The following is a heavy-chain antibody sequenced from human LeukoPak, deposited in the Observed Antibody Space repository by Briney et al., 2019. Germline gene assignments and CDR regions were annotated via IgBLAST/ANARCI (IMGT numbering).Heavy chain of an antibody. D-gene: IGHD3-10*01. CDR1: GYTFTSYY. CDR3: ARAGRAQLGGFDY. Sequence: GASVKVSCKASGYTFTSYYMHWVRQAPGQGREWMGIINPSGGSTSYAQKFQGRVTMTRDTSTSTVYMELSSLRSEDTAVYYRARAGRAQLGGFDYWGQGTLVTVSS. CDR2: INPSGGST. V-gene: IGHV1-46*01. J-gene: IGHJ4*02.